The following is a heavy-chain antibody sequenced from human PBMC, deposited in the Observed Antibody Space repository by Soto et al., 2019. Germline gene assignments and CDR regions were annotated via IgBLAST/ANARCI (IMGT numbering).Heavy chain of an antibody. J-gene: IGHJ1*01. CDR2: ISYDGNNK. V-gene: IGHV3-30*03. Sequence: GGSLRLSCAASEFTFSNYAMHWVRQAPGKGLQWLAVISYDGNNKYYADSVEGRFTISRDNSKNTVYLQMNSLRAEDTAVYYCARDRIESGYPEYFQHWGQGTLVTVSS. D-gene: IGHD3-22*01. CDR3: ARDRIESGYPEYFQH. CDR1: EFTFSNYA.